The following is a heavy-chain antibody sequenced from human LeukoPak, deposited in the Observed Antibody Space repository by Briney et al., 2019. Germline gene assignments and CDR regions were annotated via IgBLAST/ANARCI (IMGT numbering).Heavy chain of an antibody. D-gene: IGHD2-2*01. Sequence: GGSLRLSCAASGFTFSSYSMNWVRQAPGKGLEWVSYISSSSSTIYYADFVKGRFTISRDNAKNSLYLQMNSLRAEDTAVYYCARRPHPYCSSTSCYYYYGMDVWGRGTTVTVSS. V-gene: IGHV3-48*01. CDR3: ARRPHPYCSSTSCYYYYGMDV. CDR2: ISSSSSTI. CDR1: GFTFSSYS. J-gene: IGHJ6*02.